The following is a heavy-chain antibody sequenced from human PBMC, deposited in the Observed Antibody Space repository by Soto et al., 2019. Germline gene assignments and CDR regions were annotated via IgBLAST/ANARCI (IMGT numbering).Heavy chain of an antibody. CDR3: ARLVLWFGKLFPDY. J-gene: IGHJ4*02. V-gene: IGHV3-48*02. CDR2: ISSTSDTI. D-gene: IGHD3-10*01. CDR1: GFAFTRNG. Sequence: GGSLRLSCATSGFAFTRNGMTWVRQAPGKGLEWVSYISSTSDTIYYADSVKGRFTISRDNGRNSLSLRMNSLREEDTAIYYCARLVLWFGKLFPDYWGPGTLVTVSS.